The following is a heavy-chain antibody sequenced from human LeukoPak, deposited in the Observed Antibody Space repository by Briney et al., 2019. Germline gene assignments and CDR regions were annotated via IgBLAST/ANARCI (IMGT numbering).Heavy chain of an antibody. V-gene: IGHV3-23*01. CDR3: AKDANYYDSSGYYSHFDY. D-gene: IGHD3-22*01. J-gene: IGHJ4*02. Sequence: GGSLRLSCAAFGFTFSSYAMSWVRQAPGKGLEWVSAISGSGGSTYYADSVKGRFTISRDNSKNTLYLQMNSLRAEDTAVYYCAKDANYYDSSGYYSHFDYWGQGTLVTVSS. CDR1: GFTFSSYA. CDR2: ISGSGGST.